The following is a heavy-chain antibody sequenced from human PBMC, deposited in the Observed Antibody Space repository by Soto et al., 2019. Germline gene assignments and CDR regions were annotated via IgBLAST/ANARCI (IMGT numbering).Heavy chain of an antibody. J-gene: IGHJ4*02. CDR3: ARNDRALAGYVDY. D-gene: IGHD6-19*01. Sequence: QLQLQESGPGLVKPSETLSLTCTVSGGSISSTIYYWGWIRQPPGKGLEWIGSIYYSWSTYYNPSLTSRVTISVDTSKNQFSLRLSSVTAADTAVYYCARNDRALAGYVDYWGQGTLVTVSS. CDR1: GGSISSTIYY. CDR2: IYYSWST. V-gene: IGHV4-39*01.